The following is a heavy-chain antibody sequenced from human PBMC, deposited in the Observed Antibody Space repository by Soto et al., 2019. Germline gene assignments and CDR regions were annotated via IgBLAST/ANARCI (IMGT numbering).Heavy chain of an antibody. V-gene: IGHV4-34*01. Sequence: SETLSLTCAVYGGSFSGYYWTWIRQPPGTGLEWIGEINHSGSTNYNPSLKSRVTISVDTAKNQFSLKLTSLRSEDTAVYYCARDPDYPASSGLNFDYSGRGTVVTVSS. J-gene: IGHJ4*02. CDR1: GGSFSGYY. CDR2: INHSGST. CDR3: ARDPDYPASSGLNFDY. D-gene: IGHD3-22*01.